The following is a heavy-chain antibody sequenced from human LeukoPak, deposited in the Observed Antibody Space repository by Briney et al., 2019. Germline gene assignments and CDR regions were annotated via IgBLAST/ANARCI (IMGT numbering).Heavy chain of an antibody. D-gene: IGHD3-10*01. J-gene: IGHJ1*01. CDR2: INHEGLTI. V-gene: IGHV3-74*01. CDR3: ARVSGLGMNEYYQP. Sequence: PGGSLRLSCEASGLTFSTSWMDWVRQAPGKGLGWVSRINHEGLTIGYADSVKGRFTISRDNAKSTLYLQMNSLRAEDTAVYYCARVSGLGMNEYYQPWGQGTLVTVAS. CDR1: GLTFSTSW.